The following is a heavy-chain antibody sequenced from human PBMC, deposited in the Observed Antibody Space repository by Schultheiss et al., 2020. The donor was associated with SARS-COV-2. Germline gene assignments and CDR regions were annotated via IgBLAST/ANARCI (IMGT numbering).Heavy chain of an antibody. CDR2: INHSGST. Sequence: SETLSLTCAVYGGSFSGYYWSWIRQPPGKGLEWIGEINHSGSTYYNPSLKSRVTISVDTSKNQFSLKLSSVTAADTAVYYCARSRYCSSTSCYTDAFDIWGQGTMVTVSS. J-gene: IGHJ3*02. V-gene: IGHV4-34*09. D-gene: IGHD2-2*02. CDR1: GGSFSGYY. CDR3: ARSRYCSSTSCYTDAFDI.